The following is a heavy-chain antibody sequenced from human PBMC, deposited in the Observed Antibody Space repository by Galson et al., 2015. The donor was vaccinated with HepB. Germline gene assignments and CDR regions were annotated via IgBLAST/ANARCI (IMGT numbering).Heavy chain of an antibody. CDR1: GFTFSSYS. CDR3: ARDARGSPRDWFDP. V-gene: IGHV3-21*01. Sequence: SLRLSCAASGFTFSSYSMNWVRQAPGKGLEWVSSISSSSSYIYYADSVKGRFTISRDNAKNSLYLQMNSLRAEDTAVYYCARDARGSPRDWFDPWGQGTLVTVSS. CDR2: ISSSSSYI. J-gene: IGHJ5*02. D-gene: IGHD1-26*01.